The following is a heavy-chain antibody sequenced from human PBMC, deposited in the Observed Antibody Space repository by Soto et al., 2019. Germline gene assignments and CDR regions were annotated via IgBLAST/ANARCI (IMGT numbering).Heavy chain of an antibody. CDR3: PHSIRGWYAPFDY. Sequence: QITLKESGPPLVKPTQTLTLTCTFSGFSLSTSGMGVGWIRQPPGKALEWLALIYWRDYKYHSPSLKSRLTITKYTSKNQLVLTMTNMDPMYTATYYCPHSIRGWYAPFDYWGQGTLVTVSS. V-gene: IGHV2-5*01. J-gene: IGHJ4*02. CDR1: GFSLSTSGMG. CDR2: IYWRDYK. D-gene: IGHD6-19*01.